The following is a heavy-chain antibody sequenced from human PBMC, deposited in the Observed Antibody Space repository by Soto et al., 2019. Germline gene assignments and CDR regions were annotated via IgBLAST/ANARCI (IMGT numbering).Heavy chain of an antibody. CDR2: ISAHNGNT. D-gene: IGHD1-1*01. CDR3: ARGRYGDY. V-gene: IGHV1-18*01. Sequence: QVHLVQSGAEVKKPGASVKVSCKASGYTFTSYGITWVRQAPGQGLEWMGWISAHNGNTDYAQKLQGRVIVTRDTPTRTSYMEPRSLISDDTAVYYCARGRYGDYWGQGALVTVSS. CDR1: GYTFTSYG. J-gene: IGHJ4*02.